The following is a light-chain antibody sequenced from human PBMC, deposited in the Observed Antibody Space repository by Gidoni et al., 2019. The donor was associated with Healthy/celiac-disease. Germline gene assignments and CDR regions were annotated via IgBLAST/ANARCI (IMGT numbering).Light chain of an antibody. CDR3: QVWDSSSDHYV. CDR2: YDS. CDR1: NIGSKR. Sequence: SYVLTQPPSAFVGPGKTARSTCGGNNIGSKRVHWYQQKPGQAPGLVIYYDSDRPSGIHERFSGSNAGNTATLTISRVEAGDEADYYWQVWDSSSDHYVCGTGTKVTVL. V-gene: IGLV3-21*04. J-gene: IGLJ1*01.